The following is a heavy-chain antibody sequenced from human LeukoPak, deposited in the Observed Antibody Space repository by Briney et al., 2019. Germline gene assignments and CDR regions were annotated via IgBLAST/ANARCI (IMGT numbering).Heavy chain of an antibody. CDR2: INGIDEK. V-gene: IGHV2-5*01. Sequence: SGPTLVKPTQTLTLTCTFSGFSLTTSGVGVGWIRQPPGKALEWLAFINGIDEKRYTPSLKSRLTITTDTSKNQVVLTMTVMDPVDTATYYCAPRRSDMATVSFDSWGQGTLVTVSP. D-gene: IGHD5-24*01. CDR3: APRRSDMATVSFDS. CDR1: GFSLTTSGVG. J-gene: IGHJ4*02.